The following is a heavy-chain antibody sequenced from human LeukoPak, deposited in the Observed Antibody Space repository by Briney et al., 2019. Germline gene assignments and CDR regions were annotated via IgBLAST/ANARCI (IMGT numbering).Heavy chain of an antibody. CDR2: ISAYNGNT. D-gene: IGHD3-22*01. V-gene: IGHV1-18*01. J-gene: IGHJ4*02. CDR1: GYTFTSYG. Sequence: ASVKVSCKASGYTFTSYGISWVRQAPGQGLEWMGWISAYNGNTNYAQKLQGRVTMTTDTSTSTAYMELSSLRSEDTAVYYCARAAAYYYDSSGYFADYWGQGTLVTVSS. CDR3: ARAAAYYYDSSGYFADY.